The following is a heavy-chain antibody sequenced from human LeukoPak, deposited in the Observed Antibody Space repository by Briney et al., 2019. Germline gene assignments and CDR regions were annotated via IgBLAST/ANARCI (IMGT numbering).Heavy chain of an antibody. V-gene: IGHV1-18*01. Sequence: ASVKVSCKASGYTFTSFSISWVRQAPGQGPEWMGWISAYNGNTNYAQKLQGRVTMTTDTSTSTAYMELRSLRSDDTAVYYCARVTILVATGTDWFDPWGQGTLVTVSS. CDR3: ARVTILVATGTDWFDP. CDR2: ISAYNGNT. J-gene: IGHJ5*02. CDR1: GYTFTSFS. D-gene: IGHD2-8*02.